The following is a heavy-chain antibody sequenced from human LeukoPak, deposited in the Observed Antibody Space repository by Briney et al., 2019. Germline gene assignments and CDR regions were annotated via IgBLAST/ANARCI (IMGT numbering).Heavy chain of an antibody. CDR1: GGSISSGSYY. CDR2: IYTSGST. CDR3: ARGGYCSSTSCYKFYYYMDV. Sequence: TLSLTCTVSGGSISSGSYYWSWIRQPAGKGLEWIGRIYTSGSTNYNPSLKSRVTISVDTSKNQFSLKLSSVTAADTAVYYCARGGYCSSTSCYKFYYYMDVWGKGTTVTVSS. D-gene: IGHD2-2*02. J-gene: IGHJ6*03. V-gene: IGHV4-61*02.